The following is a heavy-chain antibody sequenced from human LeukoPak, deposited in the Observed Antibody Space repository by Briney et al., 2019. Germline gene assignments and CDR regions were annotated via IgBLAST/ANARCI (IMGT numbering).Heavy chain of an antibody. CDR2: INPSGGST. CDR3: ARAGYCSGGSCYRRGYFDY. J-gene: IGHJ4*02. Sequence: ASVKVSCKASGYTFTSYYMHWVRQAPGQGLEWMGIINPSGGSTSYAQKFQGRVTMTWDTSTSTVYMELSSLRSEDTAVYYCARAGYCSGGSCYRRGYFDYWGQGTLVTVSS. D-gene: IGHD2-15*01. V-gene: IGHV1-46*01. CDR1: GYTFTSYY.